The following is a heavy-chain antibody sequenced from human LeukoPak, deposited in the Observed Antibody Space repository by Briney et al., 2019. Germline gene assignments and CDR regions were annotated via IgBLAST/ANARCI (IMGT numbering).Heavy chain of an antibody. CDR3: AKALREGDYRY. Sequence: QSGGSLRPSCAASGFTFSSYAMSWVRQAPGKGLEWVSAISGSGGSTYYADSVKGRFTISRDNSKNTLYLQMNSLRAEDTAVYYCAKALREGDYRYWGQGTLVTVSS. CDR1: GFTFSSYA. CDR2: ISGSGGST. D-gene: IGHD3-3*01. V-gene: IGHV3-23*01. J-gene: IGHJ4*02.